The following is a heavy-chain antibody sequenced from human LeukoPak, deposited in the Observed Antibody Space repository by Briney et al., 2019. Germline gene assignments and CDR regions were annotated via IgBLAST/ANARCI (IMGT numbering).Heavy chain of an antibody. Sequence: PGGSLRLSCAPSGFTFSKFWMNWVRQAPGKRLEWVANIKQDGSEKYYVDSVKGRFTISRDNAKNSLSLQINSLRADHSAVYYCARDPDSSIWPEYFHHWGQGTLVTVSS. V-gene: IGHV3-7*04. CDR2: IKQDGSEK. D-gene: IGHD6-13*01. CDR1: GFTFSKFW. J-gene: IGHJ1*01. CDR3: ARDPDSSIWPEYFHH.